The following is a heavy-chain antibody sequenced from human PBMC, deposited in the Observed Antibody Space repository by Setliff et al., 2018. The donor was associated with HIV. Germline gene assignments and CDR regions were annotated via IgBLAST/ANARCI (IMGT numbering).Heavy chain of an antibody. CDR2: VHYSGST. V-gene: IGHV4-39*01. D-gene: IGHD6-6*01. CDR1: GGSISSSHYY. J-gene: IGHJ6*03. Sequence: SETLSLTCTVSGGSISSSHYYWGWIRQPPGKGLEWIGSVHYSGSTYYNPSLKSRGTISADTSKNQFSLKLSSVTAADTAVYFCARHEIGSSSYYYSMDVWGKGTTVTVSS. CDR3: ARHEIGSSSYYYSMDV.